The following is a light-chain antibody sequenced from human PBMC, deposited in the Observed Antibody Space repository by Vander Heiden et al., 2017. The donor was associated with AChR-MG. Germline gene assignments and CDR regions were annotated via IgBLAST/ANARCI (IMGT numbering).Light chain of an antibody. Sequence: DIQLTQSPSTLSASVGDRVTITCRASQSASTWVACYQQKPGRAPKLLIYKASTLQSGVPSRFSGSGSGTEFTLSISSLQPDDFATYFCQQYNLSPWTFGQGTKVEI. V-gene: IGKV1-5*03. J-gene: IGKJ1*01. CDR1: QSASTW. CDR3: QQYNLSPWT. CDR2: KAS.